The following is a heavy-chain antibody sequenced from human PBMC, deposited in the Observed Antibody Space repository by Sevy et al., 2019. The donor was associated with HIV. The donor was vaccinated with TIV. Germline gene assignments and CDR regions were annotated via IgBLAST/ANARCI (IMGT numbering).Heavy chain of an antibody. D-gene: IGHD3-10*01. CDR1: GFTFDDYA. J-gene: IGHJ4*02. V-gene: IGHV3-9*01. Sequence: GGSLRLSCAASGFTFDDYAMHWVRQTPGKGLEWVAGISWNGDGKDYEDSAKGRFTISRDNAKNSLYLQMNSLRVEDTAFYYCARDLRGLYGAGTHFAHWGQGTLVTVSS. CDR3: ARDLRGLYGAGTHFAH. CDR2: ISWNGDGK.